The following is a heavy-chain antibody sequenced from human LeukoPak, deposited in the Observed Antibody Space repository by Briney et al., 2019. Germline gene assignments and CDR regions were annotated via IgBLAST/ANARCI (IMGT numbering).Heavy chain of an antibody. D-gene: IGHD1-20*01. CDR3: ARLTGTYYFDY. Sequence: ASVKVSCKASGYTFTSYYMHWVRQAPGQGLEWMGIINPSGGSTSYAQKFQGRVTMTRDTSTSTVYMELSSVTAADTAVYYCARLTGTYYFDYWGQGTLVTVSS. CDR2: INPSGGST. CDR1: GYTFTSYY. J-gene: IGHJ4*02. V-gene: IGHV1-46*01.